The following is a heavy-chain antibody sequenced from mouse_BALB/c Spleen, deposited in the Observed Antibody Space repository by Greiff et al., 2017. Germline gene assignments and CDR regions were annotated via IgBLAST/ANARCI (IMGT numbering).Heavy chain of an antibody. CDR3: ARGFWFAY. V-gene: IGHV14-1*02. CDR1: GFNIKDYY. J-gene: IGHJ3*01. Sequence: VQLKESGAELVRPGALVKLSCKASGFNIKDYYMHWVKQRPEQGLEWIGWIDPENGNTIYDPKFQGKASITADTSSNTAYLQLSSLTSEDTAVHYCARGFWFAYWGQGTLVTVSA. CDR2: IDPENGNT.